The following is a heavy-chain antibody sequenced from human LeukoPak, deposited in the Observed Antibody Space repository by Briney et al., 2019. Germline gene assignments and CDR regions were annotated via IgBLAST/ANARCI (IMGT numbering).Heavy chain of an antibody. D-gene: IGHD4-17*01. CDR3: ARVSYGDYGWFDP. J-gene: IGHJ5*02. V-gene: IGHV3-21*01. CDR2: ISSSSSYI. Sequence: GGSLRLSCAASGFTFSSYSMNWVRQAPGKGLEWVSSISSSSSYIYYADSVKGRFTISRDNAKNSLYLQMNSLRAEDTAVYYCARVSYGDYGWFDPWGQGTLVTVSS. CDR1: GFTFSSYS.